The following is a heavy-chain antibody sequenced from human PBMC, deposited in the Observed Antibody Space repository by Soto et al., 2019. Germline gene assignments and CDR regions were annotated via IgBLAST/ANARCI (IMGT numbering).Heavy chain of an antibody. CDR1: GFTFSSYD. CDR3: VRAQLYFNDFSGRPVNGFDV. V-gene: IGHV3-13*01. Sequence: GGSLRLSCAASGFTFSSYDMHWVRQATGKGLEWVSAIGTAGDTYYPGSVKGRFTISRENAKNSLYLQMNSLGAEDTAHYYCVRAQLYFNDFSGRPVNGFDVWGQGTMVTVSS. D-gene: IGHD1-1*01. CDR2: IGTAGDT. J-gene: IGHJ3*01.